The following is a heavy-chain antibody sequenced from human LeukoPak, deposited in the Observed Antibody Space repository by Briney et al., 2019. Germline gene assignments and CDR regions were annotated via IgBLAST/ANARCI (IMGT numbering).Heavy chain of an antibody. CDR1: GGSISSSPYY. CDR2: IFHSGST. V-gene: IGHV4-39*01. Sequence: SETLSLTCTVSGGSISSSPYYWGWIRQPPGKGLEWIGSIFHSGSTYYNASLKSRVTISVDTSRNQFSLKLSSVTAADTAVYYCARRRDGYNEDFFDYWGQGTLVTVSS. J-gene: IGHJ4*02. CDR3: ARRRDGYNEDFFDY. D-gene: IGHD5-24*01.